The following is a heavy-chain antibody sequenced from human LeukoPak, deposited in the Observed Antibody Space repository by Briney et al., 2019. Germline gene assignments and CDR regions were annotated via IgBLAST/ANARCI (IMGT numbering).Heavy chain of an antibody. Sequence: GGALRLSCAASGFTFSSYAMSWVRQAPGKGLEWVSAIRDSGSSTHYADSVKGRFTTSRDNSKNTLFLQMNSLRAEDTAIYYCARAPTKGGGSHYYGMDVWGQGTTVTVSS. CDR1: GFTFSSYA. V-gene: IGHV3-23*01. CDR2: IRDSGSST. D-gene: IGHD4-23*01. CDR3: ARAPTKGGGSHYYGMDV. J-gene: IGHJ6*02.